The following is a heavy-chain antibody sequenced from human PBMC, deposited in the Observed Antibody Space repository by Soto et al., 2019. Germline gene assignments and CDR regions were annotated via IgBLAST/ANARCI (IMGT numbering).Heavy chain of an antibody. Sequence: QVQLVQSGAEVKKPGSSVKVSCKASSGTFSSYAFNWVRQAPGQGLEWMGRIIPILGIGDYAQRFQGRVTLTADKSTSTVYMELSSLRSEDTAVYYCPRNPRAVAATHMDVWGKGTMVTVSS. D-gene: IGHD6-19*01. CDR2: IIPILGIG. CDR3: PRNPRAVAATHMDV. J-gene: IGHJ6*03. V-gene: IGHV1-69*04. CDR1: SGTFSSYA.